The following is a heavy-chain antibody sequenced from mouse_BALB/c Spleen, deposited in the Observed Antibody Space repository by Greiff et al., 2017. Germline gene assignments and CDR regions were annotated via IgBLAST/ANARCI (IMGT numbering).Heavy chain of an antibody. CDR1: GYAFTNYL. V-gene: IGHV1-54*01. CDR2: INPGSGGT. D-gene: IGHD2-4*01. J-gene: IGHJ3*01. Sequence: QVQLQQSGAELVRPGTSVKVSCKASGYAFTNYLIEWVKQRPGQGLEWIGVINPGSGGTNYNEKFKGKATLTADKSTSTAYMQLSSLTSDDSAVYICAREEYYDHEILAYWGQGTLVTVSA. CDR3: AREEYYDHEILAY.